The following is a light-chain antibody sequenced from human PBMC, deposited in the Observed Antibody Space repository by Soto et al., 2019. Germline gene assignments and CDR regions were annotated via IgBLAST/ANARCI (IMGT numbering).Light chain of an antibody. CDR3: HQYVSSPLT. CDR1: QSVSSSY. V-gene: IGKV3-20*01. J-gene: IGKJ4*01. CDR2: GAS. Sequence: EIVLTQSPGTLSLSPGERATLSCRASQSVSSSYLAWYQQKPGQAPRLLIYGASSRATGIPDRFSGSGSGTDFTLTISRLEPDDFAVYYCHQYVSSPLTFGGGNKVEIK.